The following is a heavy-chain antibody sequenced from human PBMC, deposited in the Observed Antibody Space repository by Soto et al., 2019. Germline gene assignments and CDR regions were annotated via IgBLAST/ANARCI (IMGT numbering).Heavy chain of an antibody. V-gene: IGHV3-23*01. CDR2: LGGGDIDT. D-gene: IGHD1-26*01. J-gene: IGHJ3*02. CDR1: GFTFSSYA. Sequence: EAQLLESGGGLVQPGGSLRLSRAASGFTFSSYAMNWVRQAPGKGLEWVSGLGGGDIDTHYADSVKGRFTISRDNAKSTLFLEMNSLRVDDTAVYYCAKDRMSYNSVWDPFDIWGQGTMVTVSP. CDR3: AKDRMSYNSVWDPFDI.